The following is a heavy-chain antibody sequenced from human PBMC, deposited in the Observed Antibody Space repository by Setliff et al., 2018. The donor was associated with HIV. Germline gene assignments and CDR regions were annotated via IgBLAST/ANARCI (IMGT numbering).Heavy chain of an antibody. CDR3: AATYCRGGGRDCPQMYDY. V-gene: IGHV4-4*07. CDR2: IYTSGST. J-gene: IGHJ4*02. CDR1: GGSISSYY. Sequence: PSETLSLTCTVSGGSISSYYWSWIRQPAGKGLEWIGRIYTSGSTNYNPSLKSRVTMSVDTSKNQFSLKLSSVTAADSAIYYCAATYCRGGGRDCPQMYDYWGQGSLVTSPQ. D-gene: IGHD2-15*01.